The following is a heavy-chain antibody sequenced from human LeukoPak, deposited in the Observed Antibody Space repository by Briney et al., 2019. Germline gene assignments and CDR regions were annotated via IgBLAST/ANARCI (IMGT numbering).Heavy chain of an antibody. V-gene: IGHV3-30*02. Sequence: GGSLRLSCAGSGFTFSYYGIHWVHQAPGKGLEWVAFLHYGKSKEYYTDSVKGRFTISRDNSKNSLYLQMNSLRPEDTALYYCAKSRAPTADPDAFDIWGQGTMVTVSS. CDR3: AKSRAPTADPDAFDI. D-gene: IGHD1-14*01. CDR1: GFTFSYYG. J-gene: IGHJ3*02. CDR2: LHYGKSKE.